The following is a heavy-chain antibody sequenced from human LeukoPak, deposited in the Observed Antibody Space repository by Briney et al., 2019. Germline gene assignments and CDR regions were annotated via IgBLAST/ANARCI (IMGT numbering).Heavy chain of an antibody. D-gene: IGHD3-22*01. Sequence: GASVTVSFKASGYTFTFYYIHWVRQAPGQGLEWMGWINPNSGGTNYAQKFQGRVTMTRDTSISTAYMEPSRLRSDDTAGYYSARGLYYYDCSGYYGDYNWFDPWGQGTLVTVSS. J-gene: IGHJ5*02. CDR2: INPNSGGT. CDR3: ARGLYYYDCSGYYGDYNWFDP. V-gene: IGHV1-2*02. CDR1: GYTFTFYY.